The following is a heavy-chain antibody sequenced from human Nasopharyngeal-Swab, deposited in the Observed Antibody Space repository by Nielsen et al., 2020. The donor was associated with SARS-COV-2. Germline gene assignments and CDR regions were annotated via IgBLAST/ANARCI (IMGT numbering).Heavy chain of an antibody. CDR3: ARVMGEGGMAAIFDC. J-gene: IGHJ4*02. CDR2: IYYSGST. Sequence: SETLSLTCTVSGDSISSGFYYWTWIRQHPGKGLEWIGYIYYSGSTYYNPSLKSRVTISVDTSKNQFSLELSSVTAADTAVYYCARVMGEGGMAAIFDCWGQGTLVTVSS. CDR1: GDSISSGFYY. D-gene: IGHD5-24*01. V-gene: IGHV4-31*03.